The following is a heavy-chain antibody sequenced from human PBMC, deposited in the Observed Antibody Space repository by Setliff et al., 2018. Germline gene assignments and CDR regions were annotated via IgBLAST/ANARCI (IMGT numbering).Heavy chain of an antibody. CDR2: VRFDGSYK. D-gene: IGHD4-17*01. CDR1: GFVFGTYG. V-gene: IGHV3-30*02. J-gene: IGHJ5*02. Sequence: GESLKISCAASGFVFGTYGMHWVRQAPGKGLDWVASVRFDGSYKVYADSVKGRFTISRDNSRNSLYLQMNSLRVEDTASYFCARDPNGDFVGAFDPWDQGILVTVSS. CDR3: ARDPNGDFVGAFDP.